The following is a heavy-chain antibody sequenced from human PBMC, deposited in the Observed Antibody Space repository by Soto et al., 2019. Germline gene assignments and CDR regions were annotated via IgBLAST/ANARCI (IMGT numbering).Heavy chain of an antibody. D-gene: IGHD1-20*01. J-gene: IGHJ4*02. V-gene: IGHV1-18*01. CDR1: GYTFTSYG. CDR3: ARDAAIGMNDY. CDR2: ISAYNGNT. Sequence: QVQLVQSGAAVKKPGASVKVSCKASGYTFTSYGISWVRQAPGQGLEWMGWISAYNGNTKYAQKLQGRVTMTTDTSTRTAYMELRSLRSDATAGYYCARDAAIGMNDYWGQGNLVTVSS.